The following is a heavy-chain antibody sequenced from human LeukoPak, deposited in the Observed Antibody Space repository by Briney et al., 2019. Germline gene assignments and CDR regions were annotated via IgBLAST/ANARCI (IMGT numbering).Heavy chain of an antibody. CDR2: IIPIFGTA. D-gene: IGHD3-10*01. Sequence: SVKVSCKASGGTFSSYAISWVRQAPGQGLEWMGGIIPIFGTANYAQKFQGRVTITADKSTSTAYMELSSLRSEDTAVYYCARDLWFGELHDYWGQGTLVTVSS. V-gene: IGHV1-69*06. CDR3: ARDLWFGELHDY. J-gene: IGHJ4*02. CDR1: GGTFSSYA.